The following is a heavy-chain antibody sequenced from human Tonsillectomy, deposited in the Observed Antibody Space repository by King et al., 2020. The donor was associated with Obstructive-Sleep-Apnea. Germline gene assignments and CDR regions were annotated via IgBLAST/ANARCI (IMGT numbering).Heavy chain of an antibody. CDR1: GGSISSGGYY. CDR3: ARVRFGELYGMDV. V-gene: IGHV4-31*03. CDR2: IYYSGST. Sequence: QLQESGPGLVKPSQTLSLTCTVSGGSISSGGYYWSWIRQHPGKGLEWIGYIYYSGSTYYNPYLKGGVTISVDTSKNQFSLKLSSVTAADTAVYYCARVRFGELYGMDVWGQGTTVTVSS. D-gene: IGHD3-10*01. J-gene: IGHJ6*02.